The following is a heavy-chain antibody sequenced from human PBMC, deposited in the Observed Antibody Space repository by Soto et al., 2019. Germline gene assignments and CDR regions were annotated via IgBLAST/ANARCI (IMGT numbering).Heavy chain of an antibody. CDR1: GFTFNNYA. J-gene: IGHJ4*02. Sequence: EVQLLESGGGLVQPGGSLRLSCAASGFTFNNYAMSWFRQAPGRGLEWVSTIRDGVGRTYYADSVKGRFTISRDNSKSRLSLQMNSRRVEDSALYYCAKDGYYDYRDSHWGRGTLVTVSS. CDR3: AKDGYYDYRDSH. V-gene: IGHV3-23*01. D-gene: IGHD4-17*01. CDR2: IRDGVGRT.